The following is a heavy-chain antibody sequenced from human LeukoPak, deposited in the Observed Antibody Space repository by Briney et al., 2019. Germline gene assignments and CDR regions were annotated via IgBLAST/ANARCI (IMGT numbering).Heavy chain of an antibody. D-gene: IGHD3-10*01. V-gene: IGHV3-53*04. CDR2: IYSGGRT. J-gene: IGHJ4*02. CDR1: GFSVRRNY. CDR3: TRDVIRGTNLGY. Sequence: GGSLRLSCAASGFSVRRNYMTWVRQARGRGLEWVSVIYSGGRTDYADSVKGRFTISRHSSKNTLYLQMNSLRAEDTDVYYCTRDVIRGTNLGYWGQGTLVTVSS.